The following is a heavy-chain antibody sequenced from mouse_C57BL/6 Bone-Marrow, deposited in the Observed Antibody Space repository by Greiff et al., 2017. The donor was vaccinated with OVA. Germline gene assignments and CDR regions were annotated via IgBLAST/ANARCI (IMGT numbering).Heavy chain of an antibody. D-gene: IGHD1-1*01. J-gene: IGHJ2*01. Sequence: CKASGYTFTSYWITWVKQRPGQGLEWIGDIYPGSGSTNYNEKFKSKATLTVDTSSSTAYMQLSSLTSEDSAVYYCARRRIYALYYFDYWGQGTTLTVSS. V-gene: IGHV1-55*01. CDR2: IYPGSGST. CDR3: ARRRIYALYYFDY. CDR1: GYTFTSYW.